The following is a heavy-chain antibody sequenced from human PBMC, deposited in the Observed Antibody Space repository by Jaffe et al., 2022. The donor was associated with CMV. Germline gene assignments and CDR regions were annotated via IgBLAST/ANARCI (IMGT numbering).Heavy chain of an antibody. J-gene: IGHJ4*02. V-gene: IGHV3-48*03. Sequence: EVQLVESGGGLVQPGGSLRLSCAASGFTFSSYEMNWVRQAPGKGLEWVSYISSSGSTIYYADSVKGRFTISRDNAKNSLYLQMNSLRAEDTAVYYCARGGGSYYDDFDYWGQGTLVTVSS. D-gene: IGHD1-26*01. CDR3: ARGGGSYYDDFDY. CDR1: GFTFSSYE. CDR2: ISSSGSTI.